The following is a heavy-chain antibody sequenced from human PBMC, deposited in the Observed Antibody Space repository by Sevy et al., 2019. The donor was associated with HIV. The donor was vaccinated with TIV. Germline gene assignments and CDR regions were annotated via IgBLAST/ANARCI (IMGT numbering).Heavy chain of an antibody. J-gene: IGHJ4*02. CDR3: ARDQEATVIFDY. CDR2: ISYDGSNK. V-gene: IGHV3-30-3*01. Sequence: GGSLRLSCAASGFTFSSYAMHWVRQAPGKGLEWVAVISYDGSNKYYADSVKGRFTISRDNSKNTLYLQMNSLRAEDTALYYCARDQEATVIFDYWGQGTLVTVSS. CDR1: GFTFSSYA. D-gene: IGHD1-26*01.